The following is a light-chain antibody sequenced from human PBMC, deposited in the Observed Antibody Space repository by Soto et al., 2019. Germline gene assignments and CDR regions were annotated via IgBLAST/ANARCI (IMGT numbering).Light chain of an antibody. Sequence: DIQMTQSPSSLSESIGERVTITCRASQGISTYLAWYQQKPGKVPKLLIYAASTLQSGVPSRFSGSGSGTDFTLTINNLQPEDVATYYCQKHNGAPFTFGPGTKVDIK. CDR1: QGISTY. CDR3: QKHNGAPFT. V-gene: IGKV1-27*01. CDR2: AAS. J-gene: IGKJ3*01.